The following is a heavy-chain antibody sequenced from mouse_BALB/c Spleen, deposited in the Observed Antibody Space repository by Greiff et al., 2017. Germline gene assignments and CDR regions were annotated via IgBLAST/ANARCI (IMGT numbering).Heavy chain of an antibody. CDR2: IDPANGNT. V-gene: IGHV14-3*02. D-gene: IGHD2-2*01. J-gene: IGHJ3*01. CDR1: GFNIKDTY. CDR3: APIYYGYAWFAY. Sequence: EVHLVESGAELVKPGASVKLSCTASGFNIKDTYMHWVKQRPEQGLEWIGRIDPANGNTKYDPKFQGKATITADTSSNTAYLQLSSLTSEDTAVYYCAPIYYGYAWFAYWGQGTLVTVSA.